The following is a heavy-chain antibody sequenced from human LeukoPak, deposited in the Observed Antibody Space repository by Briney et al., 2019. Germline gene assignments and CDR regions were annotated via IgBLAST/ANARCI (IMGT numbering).Heavy chain of an antibody. D-gene: IGHD3-10*01. CDR2: IKGGGIST. J-gene: IGHJ4*02. CDR1: GFDFSSNW. V-gene: IGHV3-74*01. Sequence: GGSLRLSCAASGFDFSSNWMHWVRHAPGQGLVWVSRIKGGGISTNYADSVKGRFTISRDIAKNTLYLQVNSLRAEDTAVYFCARDKSAGADTGSSFYYWGQGALVTVSS. CDR3: ARDKSAGADTGSSFYY.